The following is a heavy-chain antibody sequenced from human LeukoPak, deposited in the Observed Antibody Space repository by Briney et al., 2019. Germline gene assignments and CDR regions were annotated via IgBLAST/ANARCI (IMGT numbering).Heavy chain of an antibody. CDR1: GFAVSGNF. CDR2: IPTGGST. V-gene: IGHV3-66*01. Sequence: GGSLRLSCAVSGFAVSGNFMNWVRQAPGKGLEWVSVIPTGGSTFYADSVKRRFIISRDNSKNTLYLQMNKLRVDDTAVYYCARARAFDYWGPGTLVTVSS. CDR3: ARARAFDY. J-gene: IGHJ4*02.